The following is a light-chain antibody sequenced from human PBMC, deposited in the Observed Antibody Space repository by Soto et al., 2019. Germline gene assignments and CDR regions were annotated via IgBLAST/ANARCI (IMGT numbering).Light chain of an antibody. CDR1: QSVSSN. Sequence: EIVMTQSPATLSVSPGERATLSCRASQSVSSNLAWYQQKPGQAPRLLIYGASTRATGIPARFSGSGSGTEITLTISSLQSEDFAVYYCQQYNNLPPGTFGQGTKVEIK. CDR3: QQYNNLPPGT. J-gene: IGKJ1*01. V-gene: IGKV3-15*01. CDR2: GAS.